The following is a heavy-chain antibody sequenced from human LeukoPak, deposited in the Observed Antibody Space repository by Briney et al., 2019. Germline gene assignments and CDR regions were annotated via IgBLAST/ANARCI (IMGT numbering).Heavy chain of an antibody. CDR2: IYHSGST. CDR3: AGPDKDVVVVVAATRYYYYGMDV. Sequence: SETLSLTCAVSGYSISSGYYWGWIRPPPGKGLEWIGSIYHSGSTYYNPSLKSRVTISVDTSKNQFSLKLSSVTAADTAVYYCAGPDKDVVVVVAATRYYYYGMDVWGKGTTVTVSS. CDR1: GYSISSGYY. J-gene: IGHJ6*04. D-gene: IGHD2-15*01. V-gene: IGHV4-38-2*01.